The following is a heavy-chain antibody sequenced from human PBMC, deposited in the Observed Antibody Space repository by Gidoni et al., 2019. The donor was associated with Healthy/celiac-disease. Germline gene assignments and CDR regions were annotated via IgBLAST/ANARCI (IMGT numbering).Heavy chain of an antibody. CDR2: INAGNGNT. J-gene: IGHJ5*02. V-gene: IGHV1-3*01. CDR1: GYTFTSYA. CDR3: ARYIRGRIAAAGWWFDP. Sequence: QVQLVQSGAEVKKPGASVKVSCKASGYTFTSYAMHWVRQAPGQRLEWMGWINAGNGNTKYSQKFQGRVTITRDTSASTAYMELSSLRSEDTAVYYCARYIRGRIAAAGWWFDPWGQGTLVTVSS. D-gene: IGHD6-13*01.